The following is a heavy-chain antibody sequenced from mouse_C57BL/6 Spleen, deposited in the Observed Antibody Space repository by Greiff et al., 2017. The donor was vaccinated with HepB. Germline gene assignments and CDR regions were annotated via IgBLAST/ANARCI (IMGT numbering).Heavy chain of an antibody. CDR3: AREIYYAMDY. Sequence: QVQLQQSGAELVRPGTSVKVSCKASGYAFTNYLIEWVKQRPGQGLEWIGVINPGSGGTNYNEKFKGKATLTADKSSSTAYMQLSSLTSEDSAVYFCAREIYYAMDYWGQGTSVTVSS. V-gene: IGHV1-54*01. CDR1: GYAFTNYL. CDR2: INPGSGGT. J-gene: IGHJ4*01.